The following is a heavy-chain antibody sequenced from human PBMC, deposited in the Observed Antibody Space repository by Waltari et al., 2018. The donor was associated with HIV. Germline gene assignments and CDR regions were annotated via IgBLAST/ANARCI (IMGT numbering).Heavy chain of an antibody. CDR3: STSRPGAMFGDA. J-gene: IGHJ5*02. CDR1: GYPFTNYD. D-gene: IGHD3-3*01. Sequence: QGQLVQSGAEVTQSGASVRISCKPSGYPFTNYDINWLRQATGQGLEWMGWMNPSTGNAGFAHNFQGRVVMTRDIPINTAYMELSGLTSHDAAVYYCSTSRPGAMFGDAWGQGTLVTVSS. V-gene: IGHV1-8*02. CDR2: MNPSTGNA.